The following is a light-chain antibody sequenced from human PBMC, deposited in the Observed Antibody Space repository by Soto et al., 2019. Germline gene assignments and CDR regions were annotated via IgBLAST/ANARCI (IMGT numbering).Light chain of an antibody. CDR1: QSVSSSY. CDR3: QQYGSSGYT. J-gene: IGKJ2*01. CDR2: GTS. Sequence: EIVLTQSPGTLSLSPGERATLSCRASQSVSSSYLAWYQQKPGQAPRLLIYGTSNRATGIPDRFSGSGSGTDFTLIISRLEPEDFAVYYCQQYGSSGYTFGQGTKLEIK. V-gene: IGKV3-20*01.